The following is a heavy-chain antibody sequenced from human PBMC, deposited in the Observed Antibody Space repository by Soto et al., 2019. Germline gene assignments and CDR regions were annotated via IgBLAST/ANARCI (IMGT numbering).Heavy chain of an antibody. Sequence: SETLSLTCTVSGGSISSYYWSWIRQPPGKGLEWIGYIYYSGSTNYNPSLKSRVTISVDTSKNQCSLKLSSVTAADTAVYYCARELELPMGYYYYYYMDVWGKGTTVTVSS. CDR3: ARELELPMGYYYYYYMDV. CDR2: IYYSGST. J-gene: IGHJ6*03. D-gene: IGHD1-7*01. CDR1: GGSISSYY. V-gene: IGHV4-59*12.